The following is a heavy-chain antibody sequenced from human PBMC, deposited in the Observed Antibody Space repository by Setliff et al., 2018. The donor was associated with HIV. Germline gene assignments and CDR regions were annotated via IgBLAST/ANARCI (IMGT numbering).Heavy chain of an antibody. CDR1: GFTFSSYW. V-gene: IGHV3-74*01. J-gene: IGHJ4*02. D-gene: IGHD3-22*01. CDR2: MNTDGSST. Sequence: GGSLRLSCAASGFTFSSYWMRWVRQAPGEGLVWVFGMNTDGSSTRYADSVKGRFTISRDNSKNMLYLQMNSLSADDAAVYYCVRGSGYYYFDNWGQGALVTVSS. CDR3: VRGSGYYYFDN.